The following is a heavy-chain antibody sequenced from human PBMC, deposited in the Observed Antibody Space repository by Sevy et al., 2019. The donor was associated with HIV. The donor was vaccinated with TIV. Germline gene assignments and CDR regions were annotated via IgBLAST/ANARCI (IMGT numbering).Heavy chain of an antibody. CDR2: IYRSGST. J-gene: IGHJ5*02. Sequence: SETLSLTCGVSGGSISSSNWWHLVRQPPGNGLEWIGGIYRSGSTKYNPSLKSRVPISVDNSKNQFSLQLNSVTAAATAVYYCARGFDTPGGFDPWGQGTLVTVSS. D-gene: IGHD3-10*01. CDR3: ARGFDTPGGFDP. V-gene: IGHV4-4*02. CDR1: GGSISSSNW.